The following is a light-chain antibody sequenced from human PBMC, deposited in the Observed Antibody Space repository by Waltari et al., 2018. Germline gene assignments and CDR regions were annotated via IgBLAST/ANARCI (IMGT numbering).Light chain of an antibody. CDR1: SPNIGAGYG. CDR2: TNT. Sequence: QSVLTQPPSVSGAPGQRVTLSCTGSSPNIGAGYGVHWYQQLPGTGPKPPLPTNTNRPSGVPDRFSGSKSGTSASLAITGLQAEDEADYYCQSYDSSLSGSVVFGGGTKLTVL. V-gene: IGLV1-40*01. J-gene: IGLJ2*01. CDR3: QSYDSSLSGSVV.